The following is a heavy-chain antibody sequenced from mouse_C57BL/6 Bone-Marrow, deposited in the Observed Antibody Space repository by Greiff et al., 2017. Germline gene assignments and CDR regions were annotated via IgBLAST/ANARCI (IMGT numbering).Heavy chain of an antibody. J-gene: IGHJ4*01. CDR1: GYTFTSYW. CDR3: ARPDDCYAIDY. V-gene: IGHV1-50*01. Sequence: QVQLQQPGAELVKPGASVKLSCKASGYTFTSYWMQWVKQRPGQGLEWIGEIDPSDSYTKYNQKFKGKAKLTADTSSSHAYLQLSSLTSEDSAVXYYARPDDCYAIDYWGQGTSVTVSS. CDR2: IDPSDSYT.